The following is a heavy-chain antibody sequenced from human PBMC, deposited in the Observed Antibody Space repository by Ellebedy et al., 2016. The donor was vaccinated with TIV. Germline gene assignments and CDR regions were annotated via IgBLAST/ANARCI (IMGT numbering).Heavy chain of an antibody. J-gene: IGHJ4*02. CDR1: GFTFSSYA. D-gene: IGHD2-15*01. Sequence: GGSLRLXCAASGFTFSSYAMSWVRQAPGKGLEWVSAISGSGGSTYYADSVKGRFTISRDNSKNTLYLQMNSLRAEDTAVYYCAKDLRRYCSGGSCYAEDYWGQGTLVTVSS. CDR2: ISGSGGST. CDR3: AKDLRRYCSGGSCYAEDY. V-gene: IGHV3-23*01.